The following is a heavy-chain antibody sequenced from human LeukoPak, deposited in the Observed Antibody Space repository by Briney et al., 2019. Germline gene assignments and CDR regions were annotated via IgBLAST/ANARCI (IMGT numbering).Heavy chain of an antibody. CDR1: NDSINKFY. D-gene: IGHD2-15*01. CDR3: ARGYCSGGSCYFVY. CDR2: IFYSGIT. V-gene: IGHV4-59*12. J-gene: IGHJ4*02. Sequence: SETLSLTCNVSNDSINKFYWSWIRQPPGKGLEWIGYIFYSGITDYNPSLKSRVTFSIDTSKNQFSLKLTSVTAADTAVYYCARGYCSGGSCYFVYWGQGTLVTVSS.